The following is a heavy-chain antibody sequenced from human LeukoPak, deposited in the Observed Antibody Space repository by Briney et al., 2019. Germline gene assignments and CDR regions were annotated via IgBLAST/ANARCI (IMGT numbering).Heavy chain of an antibody. J-gene: IGHJ4*01. CDR1: GFTCSSYG. D-gene: IGHD3-22*01. Sequence: GGSLRLSCAASGFTCSSYGMHWVRQAPGKGLEWVAVIWYDGSNKYYADSVKGRFTISRDNSKNTLYLQMNSLRAEDTAVYYCAPSDSSGYYYFDYWGQEPWSPSPQ. CDR2: IWYDGSNK. V-gene: IGHV3-33*01. CDR3: APSDSSGYYYFDY.